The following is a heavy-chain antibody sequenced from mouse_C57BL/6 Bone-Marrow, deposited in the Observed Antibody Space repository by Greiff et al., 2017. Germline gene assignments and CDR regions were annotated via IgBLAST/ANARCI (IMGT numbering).Heavy chain of an antibody. CDR2: IWRGGST. CDR3: AKNGYYGNYEAWFAY. Sequence: VQLQQSGPGLVQPSQSLSITCTVSGFSLTSYGVHWVRQSPGKGLEWLGVIWRGGSTDYNAAFMSRLSITKDNSKSQVFFKMNSLQADDTAIYYCAKNGYYGNYEAWFAYWGQGTLVTVSA. CDR1: GFSLTSYG. V-gene: IGHV2-5*01. J-gene: IGHJ3*01. D-gene: IGHD2-1*01.